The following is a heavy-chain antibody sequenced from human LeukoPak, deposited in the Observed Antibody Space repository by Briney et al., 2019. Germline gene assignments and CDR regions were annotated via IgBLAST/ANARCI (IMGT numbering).Heavy chain of an antibody. Sequence: SETLSLTCAVYGGSFSGYYWSCIRQPPGKGLEWIGEINHSGSTNYNPSLKSRVTISVDTSKNQFSLKLSSVTAADTAVYYCARMVVATSASVWALSSRYYYYYMDVWGKGTTVTVSS. CDR1: GGSFSGYY. CDR2: INHSGST. CDR3: ARMVVATSASVWALSSRYYYYYMDV. J-gene: IGHJ6*03. V-gene: IGHV4-34*01. D-gene: IGHD2-15*01.